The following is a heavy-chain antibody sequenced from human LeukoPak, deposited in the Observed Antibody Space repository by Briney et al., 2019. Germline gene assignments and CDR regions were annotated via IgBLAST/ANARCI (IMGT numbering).Heavy chain of an antibody. V-gene: IGHV1-8*01. Sequence: GASVKVSCKASGYTFTSYDINWVRQATGQGLEWMGWMNPNSGNTGYAQKFQGRVTMTRNTSISTAYMELSSLRSEDTAVYYCARGLTYYYDSSGYRDAFDIWGQGTMVTVSS. J-gene: IGHJ3*02. CDR1: GYTFTSYD. CDR2: MNPNSGNT. D-gene: IGHD3-22*01. CDR3: ARGLTYYYDSSGYRDAFDI.